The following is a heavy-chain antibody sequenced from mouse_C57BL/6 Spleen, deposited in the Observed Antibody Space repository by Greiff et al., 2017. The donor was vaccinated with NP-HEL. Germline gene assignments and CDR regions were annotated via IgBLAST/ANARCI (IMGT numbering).Heavy chain of an antibody. V-gene: IGHV1-81*01. CDR3: ARWSGSSYAFDY. CDR2: IYPRSGNT. Sequence: VKLMESGAELARPGASVKLSCKASGYTFTSYGISWVKQRTGQGLEWIGEIYPRSGNTYYNEKFKGKATLTADKSSSTAYMELRSLTSEDSAVYFCARWSGSSYAFDYWGQGTTLTVSS. D-gene: IGHD1-1*01. CDR1: GYTFTSYG. J-gene: IGHJ2*01.